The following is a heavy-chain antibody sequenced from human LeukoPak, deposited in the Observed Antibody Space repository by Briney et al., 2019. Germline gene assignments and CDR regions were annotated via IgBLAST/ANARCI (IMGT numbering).Heavy chain of an antibody. Sequence: PSETLSLTCAVYGGSFSGYYWSWIRQPAGKGLEWIGRIYTSGSTNYNPSLKSRVTISVDTSKNQFSLKLSSVTAADTAVYYCARLKYYYDSSGYRAEYFQHWGQGTLVTVSS. CDR3: ARLKYYYDSSGYRAEYFQH. J-gene: IGHJ1*01. V-gene: IGHV4-59*10. CDR2: IYTSGST. D-gene: IGHD3-22*01. CDR1: GGSFSGYY.